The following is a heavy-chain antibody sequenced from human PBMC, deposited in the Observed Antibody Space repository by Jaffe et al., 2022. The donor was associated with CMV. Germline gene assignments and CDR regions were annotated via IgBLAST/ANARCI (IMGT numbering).Heavy chain of an antibody. CDR1: GYTFTGYY. J-gene: IGHJ4*02. CDR2: INPNSGGT. V-gene: IGHV1-2*04. CDR3: ARPAPYCSGGSCPFFDY. Sequence: QVQLVQSGAEVKKPGASVKVSCKASGYTFTGYYMHWVRQAPGQGLEWMGWINPNSGGTNYAQKFQGWVTMTRDTSISTAYMELSRLRSDDTAVYYCARPAPYCSGGSCPFFDYWGQGTLVTVSS. D-gene: IGHD2-15*01.